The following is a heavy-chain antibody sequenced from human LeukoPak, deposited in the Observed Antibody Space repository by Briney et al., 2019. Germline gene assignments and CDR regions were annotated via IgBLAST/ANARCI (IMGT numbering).Heavy chain of an antibody. Sequence: GGSLRLSCAASGFTFSSYAMSWVRQAPGKGLEWVSAISGSGGSTYYADSVKGRFTISRDNSKNTQYLQMNSLRAKDTAVYYCAKWAPFYYGSGSYQRRNFDYWGQGTLVTVSS. CDR3: AKWAPFYYGSGSYQRRNFDY. CDR2: ISGSGGST. D-gene: IGHD3-10*01. V-gene: IGHV3-23*01. J-gene: IGHJ4*02. CDR1: GFTFSSYA.